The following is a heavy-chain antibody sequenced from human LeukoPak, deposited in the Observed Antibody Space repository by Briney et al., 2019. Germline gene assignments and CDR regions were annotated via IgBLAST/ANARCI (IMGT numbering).Heavy chain of an antibody. D-gene: IGHD1-20*01. V-gene: IGHV1-69-2*01. CDR1: GYTSTDYY. Sequence: ASVKVSCKVSGYTSTDYYVHWVQQASGKGLEVMVLIDPEDGETIYAEEFQRRVSITSDTSTDPAYMEMSSLRFDDTAVYYCATGHITGGTGFAYWGQGTLVTVSS. J-gene: IGHJ4*02. CDR2: IDPEDGET. CDR3: ATGHITGGTGFAY.